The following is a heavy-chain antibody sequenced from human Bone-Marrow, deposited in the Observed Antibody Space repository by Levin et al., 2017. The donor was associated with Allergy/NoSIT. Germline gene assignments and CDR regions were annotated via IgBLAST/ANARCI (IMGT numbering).Heavy chain of an antibody. CDR2: ISWNSGSI. CDR3: AKAPSLSSGADY. CDR1: GFTFDDYA. Sequence: GGSLRLSCAASGFTFDDYAMHWVRQAPGKGLEWVSGISWNSGSIGYADSVKGRFTISRDNAKNSLYLQMNSLRAEDTALYYCAKAPSLSSGADYWGQGTLVTVSS. D-gene: IGHD3-10*01. V-gene: IGHV3-9*01. J-gene: IGHJ4*02.